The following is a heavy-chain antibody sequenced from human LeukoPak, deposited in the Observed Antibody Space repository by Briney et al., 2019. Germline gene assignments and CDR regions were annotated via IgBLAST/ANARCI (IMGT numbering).Heavy chain of an antibody. Sequence: SETLSLTCTVSGGSISSYYWTWIRQPAGKGLEWMGYIYYSGVTNYNPSLKSRVTISLDTSKNQLSLKLSSVTAADTAVYYCARVEWFGELSPFDIWGQGTMVTVSS. V-gene: IGHV4-59*01. J-gene: IGHJ3*02. CDR2: IYYSGVT. CDR3: ARVEWFGELSPFDI. CDR1: GGSISSYY. D-gene: IGHD3-10*01.